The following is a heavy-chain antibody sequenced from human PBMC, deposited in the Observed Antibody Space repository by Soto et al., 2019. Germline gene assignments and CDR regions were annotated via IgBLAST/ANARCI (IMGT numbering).Heavy chain of an antibody. J-gene: IGHJ6*02. V-gene: IGHV1-18*04. Sequence: QVQLVQSGAEVKKPGASVKVSCKASGYTFTSYGISWVRQAPGQGLEWMGWISAYNGNTNYAQKLQGRVTMTTDTSTSTAYMELRSLSSDDTAVYYCARSPAAGRDYYYGMDVWGQGTTVTVSS. D-gene: IGHD6-13*01. CDR3: ARSPAAGRDYYYGMDV. CDR2: ISAYNGNT. CDR1: GYTFTSYG.